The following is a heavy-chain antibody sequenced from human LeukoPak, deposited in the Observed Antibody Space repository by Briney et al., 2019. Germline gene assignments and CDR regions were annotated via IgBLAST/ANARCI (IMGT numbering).Heavy chain of an antibody. CDR3: AKFSAFTSNWYKTPFDC. J-gene: IGHJ4*02. Sequence: PGGSLRLSCAASVFIFGSCAMRWVRQSPGKGVEWVSAISPSGGSRYYADSVKGRFTISRDNSKNTLYLQMNSLRAEETAIYYCAKFSAFTSNWYKTPFDCWGQGTLVTVSS. V-gene: IGHV3-23*01. CDR2: ISPSGGSR. CDR1: VFIFGSCA. D-gene: IGHD6-13*01.